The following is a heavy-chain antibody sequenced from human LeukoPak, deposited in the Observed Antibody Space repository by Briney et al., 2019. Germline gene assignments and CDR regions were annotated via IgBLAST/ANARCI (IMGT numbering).Heavy chain of an antibody. CDR2: ISGSGGST. Sequence: GGSLRLSCAASGSTFSSYAMSWVRQAPGKGLGWVSAISGSGGSTYYADSVKGRFTISRDNSKNTLYLQMNSLRAEDTAVYYCAKGKSASRGAFDYWGQGTLVTVSS. D-gene: IGHD3-10*01. CDR1: GSTFSSYA. V-gene: IGHV3-23*01. CDR3: AKGKSASRGAFDY. J-gene: IGHJ4*02.